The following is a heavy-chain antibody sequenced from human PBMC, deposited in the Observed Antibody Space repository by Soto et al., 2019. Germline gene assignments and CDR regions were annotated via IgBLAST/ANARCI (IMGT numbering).Heavy chain of an antibody. CDR2: IIPIFGTA. CDR3: ARGRRYCTTTSCYPPALFPYGMDV. J-gene: IGHJ6*02. D-gene: IGHD2-2*01. V-gene: IGHV1-69*06. CDR1: GGTFSSYA. Sequence: SVKVSCKASGGTFSSYAISWVRQAPGQGLEWMGGIIPIFGTANYAQKFQGRVTITADKSTSTAYMELSSLRSEDTAVYYCARGRRYCTTTSCYPPALFPYGMDVWGQGTTVTVSS.